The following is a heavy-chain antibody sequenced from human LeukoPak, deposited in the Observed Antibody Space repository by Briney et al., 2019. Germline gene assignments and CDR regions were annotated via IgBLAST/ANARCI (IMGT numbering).Heavy chain of an antibody. CDR3: VHYDILTGNFGY. D-gene: IGHD3-9*01. J-gene: IGHJ4*02. CDR1: GYTLTELS. V-gene: IGHV1-24*01. CDR2: FDPEDGET. Sequence: ASVKVSCKVSGYTLTELSMHWVRQAPGKGLEWMGGFDPEDGETIYAQKFQGRVTMTEDTSTDTAYMELSSLRSEDTAVYYCVHYDILTGNFGYWGQGTLVTVSS.